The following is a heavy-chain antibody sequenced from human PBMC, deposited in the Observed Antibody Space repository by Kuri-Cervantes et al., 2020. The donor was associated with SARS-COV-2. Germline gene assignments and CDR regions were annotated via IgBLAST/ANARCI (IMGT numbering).Heavy chain of an antibody. J-gene: IGHJ4*02. CDR3: ARVKSVVTPDIDY. V-gene: IGHV4-34*01. Sequence: SETLSLTCAVYGGSFSGYYWSWIRQPPGKGLEWIGEINHSGSTKYNPSLKSRVTISVDTSKNQFSLKLSSVTAADTAVYYCARVKSVVTPDIDYWGQGTLVTVSS. D-gene: IGHD4-23*01. CDR2: INHSGST. CDR1: GGSFSGYY.